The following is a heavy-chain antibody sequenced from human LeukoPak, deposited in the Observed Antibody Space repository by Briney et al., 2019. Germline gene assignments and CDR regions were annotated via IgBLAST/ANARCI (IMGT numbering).Heavy chain of an antibody. D-gene: IGHD2-21*02. J-gene: IGHJ4*02. CDR3: ARGGGAYCGDDCRRTIDH. CDR1: GFTVSSIY. CDR2: FYSGGNT. Sequence: TGGSLRLSWVVSGFTVSSIYMSWVRQAPGKGLEWVSVFYSGGNTYYADSVKGRFTISRDTSKNTLYLQMDSLRAEDTAVYYCARGGGAYCGDDCRRTIDHWGQGTLVTVSS. V-gene: IGHV3-53*01.